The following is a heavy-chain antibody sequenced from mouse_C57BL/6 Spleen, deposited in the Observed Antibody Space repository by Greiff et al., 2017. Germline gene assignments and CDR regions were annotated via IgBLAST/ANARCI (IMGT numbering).Heavy chain of an antibody. Sequence: QVQLQQSGAELVRPGASVTLSCKASGYTFTDYEMHWVKQTPVHGLEWIGAIDPETGGTAYNQKFKGKAILTADKSSSTAYMELRSLTSEDSAVYYCTSGHYYGSSWGYWGQGTTLTVSS. CDR2: IDPETGGT. CDR1: GYTFTDYE. V-gene: IGHV1-15*01. D-gene: IGHD1-1*01. J-gene: IGHJ2*01. CDR3: TSGHYYGSSWGY.